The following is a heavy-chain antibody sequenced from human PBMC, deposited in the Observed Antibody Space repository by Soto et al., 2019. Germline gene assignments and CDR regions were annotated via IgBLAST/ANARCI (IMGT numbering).Heavy chain of an antibody. V-gene: IGHV1-18*01. CDR1: GYTFTSYG. CDR2: ISAYNGNT. J-gene: IGHJ3*02. CDR3: ARERTYYDFWSGYYTDTATDAFDI. D-gene: IGHD3-3*01. Sequence: ASVKVSCKASGYTFTSYGISWVRQAPGQGLEWMGWISAYNGNTNYAQKLQGRVTMTTDTSTSTAYMELRSLRSDDTAVYYCARERTYYDFWSGYYTDTATDAFDIWGQGTMGTVSS.